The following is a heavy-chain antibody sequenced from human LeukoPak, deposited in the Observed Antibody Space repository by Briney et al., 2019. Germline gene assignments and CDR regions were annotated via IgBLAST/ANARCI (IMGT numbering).Heavy chain of an antibody. D-gene: IGHD5-18*01. V-gene: IGHV3-23*01. CDR2: ISGGGGTT. Sequence: GGSLRLSCAASGSTFSSYAMSWVRQAPGKGLEWVSAISGGGGTTYYAGSVQGRFTISRDNSKNTLYLQMNSLRAEDTAVYYCAKSADTPMEYFDYWGQGTLVTVSS. CDR1: GSTFSSYA. CDR3: AKSADTPMEYFDY. J-gene: IGHJ4*02.